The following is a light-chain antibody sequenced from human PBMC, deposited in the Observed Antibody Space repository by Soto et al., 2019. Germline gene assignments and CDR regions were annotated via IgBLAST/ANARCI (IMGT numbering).Light chain of an antibody. CDR2: DAS. V-gene: IGKV3-11*01. CDR3: QQRSNWPKT. CDR1: QSVSSY. Sequence: EILLTQSPAPPSLSPGERATLSCRASQSVSSYLAWYQQKPGQAPRLLIYDASNRATGIPARFSGSGSGTDFTLTISSLEPEDFAVYYCQQRSNWPKTFVQGTKV. J-gene: IGKJ1*01.